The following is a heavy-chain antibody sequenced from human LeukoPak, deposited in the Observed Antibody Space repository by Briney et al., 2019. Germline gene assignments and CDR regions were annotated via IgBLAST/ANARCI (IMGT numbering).Heavy chain of an antibody. CDR3: ARKDGDY. V-gene: IGHV4-4*07. CDR1: GASISAFR. CDR2: IYSSGGT. J-gene: IGHJ4*02. Sequence: SETLSLTSTVSGASISAFRWTWFRQPAGKGLECMGLIYSSGGTLFNPSLKSRVAMSVALTNHQLSLKLTSVPAAETAMYSCARKDGDYWGRGTLVSVSS.